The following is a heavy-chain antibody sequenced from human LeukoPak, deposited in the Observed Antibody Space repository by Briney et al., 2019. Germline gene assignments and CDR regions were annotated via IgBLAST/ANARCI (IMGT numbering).Heavy chain of an antibody. CDR1: GFTFSSYE. Sequence: PGGSLRLSCAASGFTFSSYEMNWVRQAPGKGPEWVANINQDASGASYVDSVRGRFTISRDNAKESVYLQVNSLRADDTAIYYCARGLRWPDFWGQGTLVTVSS. J-gene: IGHJ4*02. CDR2: INQDASGA. D-gene: IGHD4-23*01. V-gene: IGHV3-7*03. CDR3: ARGLRWPDF.